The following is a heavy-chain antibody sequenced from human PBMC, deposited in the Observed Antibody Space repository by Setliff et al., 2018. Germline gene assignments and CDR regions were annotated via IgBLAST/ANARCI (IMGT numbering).Heavy chain of an antibody. D-gene: IGHD3-3*01. Sequence: TLSLTCTVSGGSVGSDFSYWTWIRQPAGKGLEWIGQIYTSWSTNYNPSLKSRVTISLDASKNQFSLRLTTVTAADTAVYYCARVTGFFYVDAWGKGTTVTVSS. J-gene: IGHJ6*03. CDR3: ARVTGFFYVDA. V-gene: IGHV4-61*09. CDR2: IYTSWST. CDR1: GGSVGSDFSY.